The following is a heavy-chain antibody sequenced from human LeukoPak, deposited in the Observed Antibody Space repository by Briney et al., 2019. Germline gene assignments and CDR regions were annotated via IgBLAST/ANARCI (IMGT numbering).Heavy chain of an antibody. CDR2: ISYDGSNK. Sequence: GGSLRLSCAASGFTFSSYAMHWVRQAPGKGLEWVAVISYDGSNKYYADSVKGRFTISRDNSKNTLYLQMNSLRAEDTAVYYCARDALAPLDYWGQGTLVTVSS. CDR1: GFTFSSYA. J-gene: IGHJ4*02. D-gene: IGHD5-12*01. V-gene: IGHV3-30-3*01. CDR3: ARDALAPLDY.